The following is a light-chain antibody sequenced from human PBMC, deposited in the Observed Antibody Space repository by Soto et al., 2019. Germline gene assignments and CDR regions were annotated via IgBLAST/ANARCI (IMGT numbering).Light chain of an antibody. CDR2: DAS. Sequence: DIQMTQSPSTLSVSVGDRVTITCRASQSISRYLGWYQQKPGKAPKLLIYDASSLESGVPSRFSGSGSGTEFTLTISCLQADDFATYYCQQYNSYSSLTFGQGTKVEI. V-gene: IGKV1-5*01. J-gene: IGKJ1*01. CDR1: QSISRY. CDR3: QQYNSYSSLT.